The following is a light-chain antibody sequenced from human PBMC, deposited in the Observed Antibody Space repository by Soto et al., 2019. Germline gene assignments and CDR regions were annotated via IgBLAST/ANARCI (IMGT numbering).Light chain of an antibody. CDR3: QQYGISRFT. Sequence: EIVLTQSPGTLSLSPGERATLSCRASQSVSSSYLAWYQQKPGQAPRILIYGESSRATGIPDRFSGSGSGTDFSLTISRLEHEEFAVYYCQQYGISRFTFGGGTKVEIK. CDR1: QSVSSSY. V-gene: IGKV3-20*01. J-gene: IGKJ4*01. CDR2: GES.